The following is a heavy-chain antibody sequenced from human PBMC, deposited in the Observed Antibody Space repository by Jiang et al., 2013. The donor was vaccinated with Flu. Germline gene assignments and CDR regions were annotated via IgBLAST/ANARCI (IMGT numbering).Heavy chain of an antibody. Sequence: QLVESGAEVKKPGASVKVSCKSSGHTFISYAITWVRQAPGQGLEWMGWISDYNANTNYAHKLQGRVTMTTDTSTSTVYMELRSLRSDDTAVHYCATGGYETGYSQNHYYGMDVWGQGTTVTVSS. CDR1: GHTFISYA. J-gene: IGHJ6*02. CDR2: ISDYNANT. CDR3: ATGGYETGYSQNHYYGMDV. D-gene: IGHD3-9*01. V-gene: IGHV1-18*04.